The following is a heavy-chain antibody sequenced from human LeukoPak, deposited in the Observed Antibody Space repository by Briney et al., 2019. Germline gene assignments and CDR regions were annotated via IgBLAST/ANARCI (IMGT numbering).Heavy chain of an antibody. V-gene: IGHV3-7*01. D-gene: IGHD6-13*01. J-gene: IGHJ3*02. Sequence: GGSLRLSCAASGFTFSNYWMSWVRQAPGKGLEWVANIKQDGSEKHYVDSVKGRFTISTDNAKNSMDLQMNSLRAEDTAVYYCARETIAAAGKGAFDIWGQGTMVTVSS. CDR2: IKQDGSEK. CDR3: ARETIAAAGKGAFDI. CDR1: GFTFSNYW.